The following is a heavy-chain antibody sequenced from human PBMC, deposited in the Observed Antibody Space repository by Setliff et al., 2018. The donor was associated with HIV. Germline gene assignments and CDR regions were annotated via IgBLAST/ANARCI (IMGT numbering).Heavy chain of an antibody. CDR3: ARDDYANTDLDF. D-gene: IGHD4-17*01. V-gene: IGHV7-4-1*01. J-gene: IGHJ4*02. Sequence: ASVKVSCKASADTFTNCLINWVRQAPGQGLEWMGWINTDSGTPTYAQAFTGRFVFSFDTSVRTAYLQIVGLKAEDTAVYFCARDDYANTDLDFWGPGTLVTVSS. CDR2: INTDSGTP. CDR1: ADTFTNCL.